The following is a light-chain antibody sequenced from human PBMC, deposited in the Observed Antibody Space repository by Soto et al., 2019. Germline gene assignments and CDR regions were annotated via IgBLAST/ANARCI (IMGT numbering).Light chain of an antibody. Sequence: DIQMTQSPSTLSGSVGDRVTITCRASQSVSDWLAWYQQKPGKAPNLLINKASSLQSEVPSRFSGSGSGTEFTLTITSLQPDDFGVYYCQQYKSSSTFGQGTKVDIK. CDR3: QQYKSSST. J-gene: IGKJ1*01. CDR2: KAS. V-gene: IGKV1-5*03. CDR1: QSVSDW.